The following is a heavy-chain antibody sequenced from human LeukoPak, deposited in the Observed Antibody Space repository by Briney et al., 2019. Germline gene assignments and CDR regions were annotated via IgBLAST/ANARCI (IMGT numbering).Heavy chain of an antibody. Sequence: ETPSLTCTVSGGSISSYYWSWIRQPAGKGLEWIGRIYTSGSTNYNPSLKSRVTMSVDTSKNQFSLKLSSVTAADTAVYYCARNNWNYHYFDYWGQGTLVTVSS. CDR1: GGSISSYY. CDR2: IYTSGST. CDR3: ARNNWNYHYFDY. V-gene: IGHV4-4*07. J-gene: IGHJ4*02. D-gene: IGHD1-7*01.